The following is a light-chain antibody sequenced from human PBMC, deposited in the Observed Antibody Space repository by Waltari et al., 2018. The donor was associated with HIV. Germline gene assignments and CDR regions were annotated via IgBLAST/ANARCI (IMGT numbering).Light chain of an antibody. V-gene: IGKV1-16*01. CDR3: QQYKSYPLT. CDR2: AAS. J-gene: IGKJ4*01. Sequence: DIQMTQSPSSLSASVGDRVTITCRASQDIDDFLTWFQHKPGKAPKSLIYAASFLQSGVPSRFRGRGSGTDFTLTIDNLQPEDFATYYCQQYKSYPLTFGGGTKVEMK. CDR1: QDIDDF.